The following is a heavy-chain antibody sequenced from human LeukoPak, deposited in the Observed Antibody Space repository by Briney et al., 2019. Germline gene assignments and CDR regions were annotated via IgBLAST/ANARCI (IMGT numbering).Heavy chain of an antibody. J-gene: IGHJ5*02. V-gene: IGHV4-4*07. D-gene: IGHD3-22*01. CDR2: IYTSGST. Sequence: SETLSLTCTVSGGSISSYYWSWIRQPAGKGLEWIGRIYTSGSTNYNPSLKSRVTMSVDTSKNQFSLKLSSVTAADTAVYCCAREAGYYYDSTGYYHNWFDPWGQGTLVTVSS. CDR3: AREAGYYYDSTGYYHNWFDP. CDR1: GGSISSYY.